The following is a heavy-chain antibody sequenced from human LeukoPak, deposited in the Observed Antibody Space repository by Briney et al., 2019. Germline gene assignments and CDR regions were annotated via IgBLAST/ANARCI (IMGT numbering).Heavy chain of an antibody. J-gene: IGHJ4*02. Sequence: SETLSLTCTVSGGSISSSSYYWGWIRQPPGKGLEWIGSIYYSGSTYYNPSLKSRVTISVDTSKNQFSLKVSSVTAADTAIYYCARDLSFDWFPYYFDYWGQGILVTVSS. CDR1: GGSISSSSYY. V-gene: IGHV4-39*07. D-gene: IGHD3-9*01. CDR2: IYYSGST. CDR3: ARDLSFDWFPYYFDY.